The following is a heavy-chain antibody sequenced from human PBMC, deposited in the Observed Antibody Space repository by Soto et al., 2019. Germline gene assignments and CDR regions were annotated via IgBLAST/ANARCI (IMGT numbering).Heavy chain of an antibody. CDR2: INPNSGGT. D-gene: IGHD4-17*01. CDR3: ARARVTTINFDY. CDR1: GYTFTGYY. V-gene: IGHV1-2*02. Sequence: EASVKVSCKASGYTFTGYYMHWVRQAPGQGLEWMGWINPNSGGTNYAQKFQGRVTMTRDTSISTAYMELSRLRYDDTAVFYCARARVTTINFDYWGQGTLVTVSS. J-gene: IGHJ4*02.